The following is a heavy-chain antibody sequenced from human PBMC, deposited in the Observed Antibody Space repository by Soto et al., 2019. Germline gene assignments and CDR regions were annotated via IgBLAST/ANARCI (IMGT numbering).Heavy chain of an antibody. Sequence: SVKVSCQASGYTFTSYGISWVRQAPGQGLEWMGWISAYNGNTNYAQKLQGRVTMTTDTSTSTAYMELRSLRSDDTAVYYCAREGGIVGALHGWFDPWGQGTLVTVSS. CDR3: AREGGIVGALHGWFDP. D-gene: IGHD1-26*01. CDR1: GYTFTSYG. V-gene: IGHV1-18*01. CDR2: ISAYNGNT. J-gene: IGHJ5*02.